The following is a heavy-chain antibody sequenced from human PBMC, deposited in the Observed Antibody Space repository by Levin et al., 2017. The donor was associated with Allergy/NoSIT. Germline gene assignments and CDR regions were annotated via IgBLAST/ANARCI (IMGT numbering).Heavy chain of an antibody. CDR2: IIPIFGTA. V-gene: IGHV1-69*06. Sequence: ASVKVSCKASGGTFSSYAISWVRQAPGQGLEWMGGIIPIFGTANYAQKFQGRVTITADKSTSTAYMELSSLRSEDTAVYYCAREGQGGYYGSGSDFDYWGQGTLVTVSS. D-gene: IGHD3-10*01. CDR1: GGTFSSYA. J-gene: IGHJ4*02. CDR3: AREGQGGYYGSGSDFDY.